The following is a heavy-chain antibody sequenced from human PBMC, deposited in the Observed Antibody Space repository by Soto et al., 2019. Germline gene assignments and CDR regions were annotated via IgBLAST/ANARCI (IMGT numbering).Heavy chain of an antibody. CDR1: GFTSSSYA. CDR2: ISSNGGST. V-gene: IGHV3-64D*06. J-gene: IGHJ1*01. CDR3: VKAILGYCSGGSCYPFQH. D-gene: IGHD2-15*01. Sequence: GGSLRLSCSASGFTSSSYAMHWVRQAPGEGLEYVSAISSNGGSTYYADSVKGRFTISRDNSKNTLYLQMSSLRAEDTAVYYCVKAILGYCSGGSCYPFQHWGQGTLVTVSS.